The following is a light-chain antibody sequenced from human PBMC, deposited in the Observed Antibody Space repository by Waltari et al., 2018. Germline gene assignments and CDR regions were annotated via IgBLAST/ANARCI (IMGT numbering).Light chain of an antibody. CDR3: QQYSSFST. CDR2: MAS. CDR1: QSVGTW. V-gene: IGKV1-5*03. Sequence: DIQMTQSPSTLSASVGDRVTISCRASQSVGTWLAWYQQKPGKAPKLLIYMASSLESGVPSRFSGSGSGTEFTLTISSLQPDGFATYSCQQYSSFSTFGQGTKV. J-gene: IGKJ2*01.